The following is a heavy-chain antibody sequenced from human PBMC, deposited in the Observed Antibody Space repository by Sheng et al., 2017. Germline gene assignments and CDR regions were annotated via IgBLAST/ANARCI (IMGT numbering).Heavy chain of an antibody. J-gene: IGHJ4*02. CDR2: IYHSGST. CDR1: GYSISSGYY. Sequence: QVQLQESGPGLVKPSETLSLTCAVSGYSISSGYYWGWIRQPPGKGLEWIGSIYHSGSTYYNPSLKSRVTISVDTSKNQFSLKLSSVTAADTAVYYCAREEDYYYGSGSYQRPFDYWGQGTLVTVSS. V-gene: IGHV4-38-2*02. D-gene: IGHD3-10*01. CDR3: AREEDYYYGSGSYQRPFDY.